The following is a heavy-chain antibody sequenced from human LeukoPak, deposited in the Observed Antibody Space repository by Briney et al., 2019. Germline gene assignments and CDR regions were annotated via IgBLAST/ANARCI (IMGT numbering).Heavy chain of an antibody. CDR3: AEGLIYGGNPFDY. V-gene: IGHV4-59*08. J-gene: IGHJ4*02. CDR1: GGSISSYY. CDR2: IYYSGST. Sequence: SETLSLTCTVSGGSISSYYWSWIRQPPGKGLEWIGYIYYSGSTNYNPSLKSRVTISVDTSKNQFSLKLSSVTAADTAVYYCAEGLIYGGNPFDYWGQGTLITVSS. D-gene: IGHD4-23*01.